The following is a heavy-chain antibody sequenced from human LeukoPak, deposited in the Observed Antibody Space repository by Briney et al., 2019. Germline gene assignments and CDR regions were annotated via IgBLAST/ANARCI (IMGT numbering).Heavy chain of an antibody. J-gene: IGHJ5*02. V-gene: IGHV4-4*07. CDR1: GGSISSYY. Sequence: PSETLSLTCTVSGGSISSYYWSWIRQPAGKGLEWIGRIYTSGSTNYHPSLKSRVTISVDKTKNQFSLKLSSVTAADTAVYYCARVGPLSPGDWFDPWGQGTLVTVSS. CDR2: IYTSGST. D-gene: IGHD3-16*02. CDR3: ARVGPLSPGDWFDP.